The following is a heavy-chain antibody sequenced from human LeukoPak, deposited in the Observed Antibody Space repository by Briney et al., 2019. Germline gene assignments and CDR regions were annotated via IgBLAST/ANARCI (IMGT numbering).Heavy chain of an antibody. CDR3: AKAIVGATSGYYFDY. CDR2: ISGSGGST. J-gene: IGHJ4*02. Sequence: GGSLRLSCAASGFIFSSYAMSWVRQAPGKGLEWVSAISGSGGSTYYADSVKGRFTISRDNSKNTLYLQMNSLRAEDTAVYYCAKAIVGATSGYYFDYWGQGTLVTVSS. D-gene: IGHD1-26*01. V-gene: IGHV3-23*01. CDR1: GFIFSSYA.